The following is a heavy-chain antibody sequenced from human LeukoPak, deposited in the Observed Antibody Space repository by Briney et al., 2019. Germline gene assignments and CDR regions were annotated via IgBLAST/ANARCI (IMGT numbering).Heavy chain of an antibody. D-gene: IGHD3-3*01. J-gene: IGHJ4*02. V-gene: IGHV1-18*01. Sequence: ASVKVSCKASGYTFTSYGISWVRQAPGQGLEWMGWISAYNGNTNYAQKLQGRVTITTDTSTSTAYMELRSLRADDTAVYYCASPPVDFWSGYYRYWGQGTRVSVSS. CDR1: GYTFTSYG. CDR2: ISAYNGNT. CDR3: ASPPVDFWSGYYRY.